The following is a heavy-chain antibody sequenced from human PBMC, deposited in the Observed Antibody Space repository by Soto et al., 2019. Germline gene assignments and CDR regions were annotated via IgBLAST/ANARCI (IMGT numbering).Heavy chain of an antibody. J-gene: IGHJ4*02. CDR1: GDSINGSHW. V-gene: IGHV4-4*02. CDR3: ASRHLWSRSCTDGRLGC. Sequence: TSETLTLTCAVSGDSINGSHWRTLVPHPPEKGLDWIGQISHSVSTNENPALTNQVTISVDTSKNHFSLKLTSVTAAVTAVYYGASRHLWSRSCTDGRLGCRGKGTLEPVSS. CDR2: ISHSVST. D-gene: IGHD2-8*01.